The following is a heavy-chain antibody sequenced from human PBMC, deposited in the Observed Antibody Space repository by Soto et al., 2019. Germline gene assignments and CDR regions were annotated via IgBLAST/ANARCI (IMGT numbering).Heavy chain of an antibody. J-gene: IGHJ4*02. Sequence: EVQLVESGGGLVLPGGSPRLSCAASGFIFSSSWMTWVRQAPGKGLEWVANIKPDGSEQYYADSMKGRFTISRDNARNSVSLQMTSLRVEDTAVYYCARGQYQPEWGQGTLVTVSS. D-gene: IGHD2-2*01. CDR3: ARGQYQPE. CDR2: IKPDGSEQ. CDR1: GFIFSSSW. V-gene: IGHV3-7*03.